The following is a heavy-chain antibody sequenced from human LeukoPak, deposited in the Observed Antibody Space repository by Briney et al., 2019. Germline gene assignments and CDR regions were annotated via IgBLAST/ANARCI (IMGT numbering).Heavy chain of an antibody. J-gene: IGHJ4*02. CDR1: GFTFSSYA. D-gene: IGHD3-22*01. Sequence: GGSLRLSCAASGFTFSSYAMSWVRQAPGKGLEWVSAISGSGGSTYYADSVKGRFTISRDNSKNTLYLQMNSLRAEDTAVYYCAKDLGGNYYDSSGYLDYWGQGTLVTVSS. CDR3: AKDLGGNYYDSSGYLDY. V-gene: IGHV3-23*01. CDR2: ISGSGGST.